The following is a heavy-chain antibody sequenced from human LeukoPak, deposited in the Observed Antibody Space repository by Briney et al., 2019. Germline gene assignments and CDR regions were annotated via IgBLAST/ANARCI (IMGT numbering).Heavy chain of an antibody. J-gene: IGHJ4*02. CDR2: IYTSGST. CDR3: ARGGYSSSPVDY. V-gene: IGHV4-4*09. D-gene: IGHD6-13*01. CDR1: GGSISSYY. Sequence: SETLSLNCTVSGGSISSYYWSWIRQPPGKGLEWIGYIYTSGSTNYNPSLKSRVTISVDTSKNQFSLKLSSVTAADTAVYYCARGGYSSSPVDYWGQGTLVTVSS.